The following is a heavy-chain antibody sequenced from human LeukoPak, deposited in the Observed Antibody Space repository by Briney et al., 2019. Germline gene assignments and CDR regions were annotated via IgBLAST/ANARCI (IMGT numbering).Heavy chain of an antibody. CDR2: ISSNGGST. CDR1: GFTFSSYT. D-gene: IGHD5-12*01. CDR3: VKAGYSGYDLYLDY. J-gene: IGHJ4*02. Sequence: GGSLRLSCSASGFTFSSYTMNWVRQASGKGLEYVSAISSNGGSTYYADSVKGRFTISRDNSKNTLYLQMRSLRAEDTAVYYCVKAGYSGYDLYLDYWGQGTLVTVSS. V-gene: IGHV3-64D*06.